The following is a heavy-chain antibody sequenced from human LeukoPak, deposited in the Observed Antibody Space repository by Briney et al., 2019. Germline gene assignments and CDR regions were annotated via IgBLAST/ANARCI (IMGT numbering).Heavy chain of an antibody. CDR3: ARRSSSSLDFDY. J-gene: IGHJ4*02. D-gene: IGHD6-6*01. Sequence: GESLKISCKDSGYKFTSYWIGWVRQMPGKGLEWMGIIYPGDSDTRYSPSFQGQVTISADKSISTAYLQWSSLEASDTAMYYCARRSSSSLDFDYWGQGTLVTVSS. CDR2: IYPGDSDT. V-gene: IGHV5-51*01. CDR1: GYKFTSYW.